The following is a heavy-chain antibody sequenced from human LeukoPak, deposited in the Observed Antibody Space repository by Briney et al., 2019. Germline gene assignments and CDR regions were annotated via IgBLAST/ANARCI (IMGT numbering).Heavy chain of an antibody. J-gene: IGHJ4*02. CDR3: ARENRKATMVRGVNIPMFFDY. CDR1: GYTFTSYY. CDR2: INPSGGST. D-gene: IGHD3-10*01. V-gene: IGHV1-46*03. Sequence: ASVKVSCKASGYTFTSYYMHWVRQAPGQGLEWMGIINPSGGSTSYAQKFQGRVTMTRDTSTSTVYMELSSLRSEDTAVYYCARENRKATMVRGVNIPMFFDYWGQGTLVTVSS.